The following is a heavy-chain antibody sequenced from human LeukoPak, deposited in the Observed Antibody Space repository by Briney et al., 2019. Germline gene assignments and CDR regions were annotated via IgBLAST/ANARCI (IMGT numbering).Heavy chain of an antibody. J-gene: IGHJ3*02. CDR3: ARLWFGELLSPDAFDI. CDR2: ISYDGSNK. Sequence: AGGSLRLSCAASGFTFSSYAMHWVRQAPGKGLEWVAVISYDGSNKYYADSAKGRFTISRDNSKNTLYLQMNSLRAEDTAVYYCARLWFGELLSPDAFDIWGQGTMVTVSS. V-gene: IGHV3-30-3*01. CDR1: GFTFSSYA. D-gene: IGHD3-10*01.